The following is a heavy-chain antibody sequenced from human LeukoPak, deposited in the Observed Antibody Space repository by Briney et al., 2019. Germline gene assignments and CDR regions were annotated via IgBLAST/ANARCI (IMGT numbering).Heavy chain of an antibody. CDR3: ARALRGVAVAGTSYYFDY. CDR2: MDSNSGNT. Sequence: ASVKVSCKASGYAFTIYDINWVRQAKGQGLELMGLMDSNSGNTGYAQKFQGRVIMTRNTSISTAYMELSSLRSEDTAVYYCARALRGVAVAGTSYYFDYWGQGTLVTVSS. CDR1: GYAFTIYD. J-gene: IGHJ4*02. D-gene: IGHD6-19*01. V-gene: IGHV1-8*01.